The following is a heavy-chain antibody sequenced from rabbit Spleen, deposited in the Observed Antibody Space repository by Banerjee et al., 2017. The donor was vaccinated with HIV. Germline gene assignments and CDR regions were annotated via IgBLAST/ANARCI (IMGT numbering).Heavy chain of an antibody. V-gene: IGHV1S45*01. Sequence: QEQLEESGGDLVKPEGSLTLTCTASGFSFNIDYVMCWVRQAPGKGLVWIGCMNTYTTKTVYATWAKGRFTISKTSSTTVTLQMTSLTAADTATYFCARDTASSFSSYGMDLWGPGTLVTVS. D-gene: IGHD8-1*01. CDR2: MNTYTTKT. CDR3: ARDTASSFSSYGMDL. CDR1: GFSFNIDYV. J-gene: IGHJ6*01.